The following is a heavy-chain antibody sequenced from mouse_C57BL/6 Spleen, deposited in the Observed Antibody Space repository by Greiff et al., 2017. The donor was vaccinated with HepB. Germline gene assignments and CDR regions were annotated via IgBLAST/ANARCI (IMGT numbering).Heavy chain of an antibody. J-gene: IGHJ4*01. CDR2: INPGSGGT. CDR3: ARSLYYYGSSYDAMDY. V-gene: IGHV1-54*01. Sequence: QVHVKQSGAELVRPGTSVKVSCKASGYAFTNYLIEWVKQRPGQGLEWIGVINPGSGGTNYNEKFKGKATLTADKSSSTAYMQLSSLTSEDSAVYFCARSLYYYGSSYDAMDYWGQGTSVTVSS. CDR1: GYAFTNYL. D-gene: IGHD1-1*01.